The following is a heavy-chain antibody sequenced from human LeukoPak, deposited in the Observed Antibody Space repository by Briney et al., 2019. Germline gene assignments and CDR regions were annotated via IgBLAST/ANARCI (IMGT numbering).Heavy chain of an antibody. CDR1: GASLGTYY. J-gene: IGHJ4*02. Sequence: PSETLSLTCTVSGASLGTYYWSWVRQSSGKGLEWIGFINYSGNTNYNPSLKSRISMSVDTSKNRLFLNLTSVTAADTAVYYCARHYRGVYYLHYWGQGTLVTVSS. V-gene: IGHV4-59*08. CDR3: ARHYRGVYYLHY. CDR2: INYSGNT. D-gene: IGHD2/OR15-2a*01.